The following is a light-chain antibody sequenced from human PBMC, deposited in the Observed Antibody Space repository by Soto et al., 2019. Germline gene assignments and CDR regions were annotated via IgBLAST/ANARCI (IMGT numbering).Light chain of an antibody. CDR2: DVT. CDR3: SSQRTTSILV. V-gene: IGLV2-14*03. J-gene: IGLJ2*01. Sequence: QSVLTRPASVSGSPGQSITISCTGTSSDVGFYNYVSWYQQHPGKAPKLMIYDVTNRPSGVSKRFSGSKSGNTASLTISGLQAEDEADYYCSSQRTTSILVFGGGTKLTVL. CDR1: SSDVGFYNY.